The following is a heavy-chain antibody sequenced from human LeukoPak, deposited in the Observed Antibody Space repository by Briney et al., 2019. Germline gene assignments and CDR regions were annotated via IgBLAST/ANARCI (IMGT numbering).Heavy chain of an antibody. CDR3: ASRGYCSGGSCYYPYYYYYYMDV. V-gene: IGHV1-69*06. J-gene: IGHJ6*03. CDR2: IIPIFGTA. CDR1: GGTFSSYA. Sequence: ASVRVSCKASGGTFSSYAISWVRQAPGQGLEWMGGIIPIFGTANYAQKFQGRVTITADKSTSTAYMELSSLRSEDTAVYYCASRGYCSGGSCYYPYYYYYYMDVWGKGTTVTVSS. D-gene: IGHD2-15*01.